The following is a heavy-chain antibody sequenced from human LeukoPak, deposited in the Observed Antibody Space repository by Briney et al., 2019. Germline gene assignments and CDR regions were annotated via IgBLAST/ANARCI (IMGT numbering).Heavy chain of an antibody. CDR2: IIPIFATA. V-gene: IGHV1-69*06. CDR3: SRGGFHLGELSFVPGKFLDY. J-gene: IGHJ4*02. D-gene: IGHD3-16*02. CDR1: AGTFSSYA. Sequence: GASVKVSCKAAAGTFSSYAISWGRQAPGQELQWMGGIIPIFATANYAQTFQGRVTITAAKSTSTAYMELSSLRSEATAVYSCSRGGFHLGELSFVPGKFLDYWGQGTLVTVSS.